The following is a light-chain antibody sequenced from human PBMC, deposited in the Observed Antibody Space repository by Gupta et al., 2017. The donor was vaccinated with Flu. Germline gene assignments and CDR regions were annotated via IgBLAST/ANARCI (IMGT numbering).Light chain of an antibody. Sequence: VLTQSPGTLSLSPGDTATLSCRASQGILKNYLTWYQQKPGQPSPLLFHDASRRATGISDRFSASGSATDFTLTITRLAPEDSAVYFCQQFGSSPVTFGGGTRVEI. CDR1: QGILKNY. J-gene: IGKJ4*01. CDR2: DAS. V-gene: IGKV3-20*01. CDR3: QQFGSSPVT.